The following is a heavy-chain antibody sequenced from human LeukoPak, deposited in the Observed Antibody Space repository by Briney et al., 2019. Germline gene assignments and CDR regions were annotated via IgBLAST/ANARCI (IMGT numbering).Heavy chain of an antibody. V-gene: IGHV1-69*13. CDR2: IIPIFGTA. CDR1: GGTFSSYA. CDR3: ASSWYYYYYGMDV. J-gene: IGHJ6*02. D-gene: IGHD6-13*01. Sequence: GASVKVSCKASGGTFSSYAISWVRQAPGQGLEWMGGIIPIFGTANYAQKFQGRVTITADESTSTAYMELSSPRSEDTAVYYCASSWYYYYYGMDVWGQGTTVTVSS.